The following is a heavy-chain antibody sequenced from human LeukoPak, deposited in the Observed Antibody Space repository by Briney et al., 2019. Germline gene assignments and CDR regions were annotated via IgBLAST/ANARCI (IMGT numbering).Heavy chain of an antibody. V-gene: IGHV3-23*01. J-gene: IGHJ6*02. CDR1: GFTFSSYT. Sequence: GGSLRLSCTASGFTFSSYTMSWVRQAPGKGLKWVSTITTGGPNTYYADSVKGRFTVSRDDSKNTLYLQMSSLRAEDTAVYYCAKDRKYSYRTASGYGMDVWGQGTTVTVSS. CDR3: AKDRKYSYRTASGYGMDV. D-gene: IGHD5-18*01. CDR2: ITTGGPNT.